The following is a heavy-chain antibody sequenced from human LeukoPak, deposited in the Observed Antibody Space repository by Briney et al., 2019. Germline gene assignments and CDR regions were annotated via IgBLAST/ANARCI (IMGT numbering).Heavy chain of an antibody. D-gene: IGHD4-23*01. J-gene: IGHJ2*01. CDR3: ARGPQFTGGRPRYCYFDL. V-gene: IGHV4-59*01. CDR2: TYDGGTT. Sequence: PSETLSHTCSVSGGSFRSYYWTWIRQPPGKGLEWIGYTYDGGTTDYTPSLKARVTISVDTSKKQFSPKMTSVTAADTAVYFCARGPQFTGGRPRYCYFDLWGRGTVVTVSS. CDR1: GGSFRSYY.